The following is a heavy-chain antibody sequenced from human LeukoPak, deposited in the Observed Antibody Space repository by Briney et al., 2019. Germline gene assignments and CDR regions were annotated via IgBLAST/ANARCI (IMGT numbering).Heavy chain of an antibody. CDR1: GIHLCRLA. D-gene: IGHD3-22*01. J-gene: IGHJ4*02. Sequence: GSLRTPCSAPGIHLCRLANTWVRQAPGEGLEWGPTISASGPYYADAVRGRFTISRDNSRNTPSLQMDSLRAEDTAVYYCAKDHESDGYPCLDHWGLGTLVTVSS. CDR3: AKDHESDGYPCLDH. CDR2: ISASGP. V-gene: IGHV3-23*01.